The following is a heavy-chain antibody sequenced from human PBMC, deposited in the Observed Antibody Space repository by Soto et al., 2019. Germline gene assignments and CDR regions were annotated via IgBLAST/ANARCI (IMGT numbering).Heavy chain of an antibody. CDR3: ARDGVGIAAAGINP. CDR2: IYYSGST. Sequence: PSETLSLTCTVSGGSISSGGYYWSWIRQHPGKGLEWIGYIYYSGSTYYNPSLKSRVTISVDTSKNQFSLKLSSVTAADTAVYYCARDGVGIAAAGINPWGQGTLVTVS. J-gene: IGHJ5*02. V-gene: IGHV4-31*03. CDR1: GGSISSGGYY. D-gene: IGHD6-13*01.